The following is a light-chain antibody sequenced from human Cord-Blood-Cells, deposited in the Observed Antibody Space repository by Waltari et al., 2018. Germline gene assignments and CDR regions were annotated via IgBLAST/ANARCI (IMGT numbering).Light chain of an antibody. CDR2: DVS. J-gene: IGLJ1*01. CDR1: SSDVGGYNY. CDR3: CSYAGSYVYV. Sequence: QSALTQPRSVSGSPGQPVTISCTGTSSDVGGYNYVSWYQQHPGKAPKRMIYDVSKRPSGVPVRFAGSKSGNTASLAVSGLQAEDEAYCYCCSYAGSYVYVFGTGTKVTVL. V-gene: IGLV2-11*01.